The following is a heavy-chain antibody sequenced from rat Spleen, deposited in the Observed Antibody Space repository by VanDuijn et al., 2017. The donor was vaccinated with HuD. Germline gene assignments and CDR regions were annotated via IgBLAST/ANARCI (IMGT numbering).Heavy chain of an antibody. CDR1: GFTFSDYN. CDR2: ISYDGRST. D-gene: IGHD1-11*01. J-gene: IGHJ2*01. V-gene: IGHV5-7*01. CDR3: ARPGTTEGPYY. Sequence: EVQLVESGGGLVQPGRSLKLSCAASGFTFSDYNMAWVRQAPKKGLEWVASISYDGRSTYYRDSVKGRFTISRDNAKTTLYLQMDSLRSEDTATYYCARPGTTEGPYYWGQGVMVTVSS.